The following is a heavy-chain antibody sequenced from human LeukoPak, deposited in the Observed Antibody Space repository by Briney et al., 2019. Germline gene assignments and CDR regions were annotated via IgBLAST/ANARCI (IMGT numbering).Heavy chain of an antibody. Sequence: SETLSLTCAVYGGSFSGYYWSWIRQPPGKGLEWIGSIYYSGSTYYNPSLKSRVTISVDTSKNQFSLKLSSVTAADTAVYYCARQTPTMDVWGKGTTVTVSS. CDR3: ARQTPTMDV. V-gene: IGHV4-34*01. J-gene: IGHJ6*03. CDR2: IYYSGST. CDR1: GGSFSGYY.